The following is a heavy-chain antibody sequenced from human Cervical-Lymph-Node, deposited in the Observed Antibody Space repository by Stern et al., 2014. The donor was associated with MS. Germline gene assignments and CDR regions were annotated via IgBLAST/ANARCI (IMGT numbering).Heavy chain of an antibody. V-gene: IGHV1-69*06. CDR3: ASVAQLWRSWFDP. D-gene: IGHD3-10*01. Sequence: VQLVESGAELKKPGSSVKVSCKASGVTSSRYVISWVRQAPGQGLEWMGGIVPIHSTANYAQKFQDRVTISADKKTNTTYLEVRSLRSEDTAVYYCASVAQLWRSWFDPWGQGTLVTVSS. CDR2: IVPIHSTA. CDR1: GVTSSRYV. J-gene: IGHJ5*02.